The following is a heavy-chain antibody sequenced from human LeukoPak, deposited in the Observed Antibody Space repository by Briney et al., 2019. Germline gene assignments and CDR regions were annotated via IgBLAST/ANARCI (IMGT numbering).Heavy chain of an antibody. D-gene: IGHD5-12*01. Sequence: GGSLRLSCADSGFTFTNYWMSWVRQAPGKGLEWVAILAHDGNTAYYRDSVRGRFTISRANSKNTLYLQMNSLRTEDTAIYYCVKDRETWLLGDAFDIWGQGTMVTVSS. CDR1: GFTFTNYW. V-gene: IGHV3-30*18. CDR2: LAHDGNTA. CDR3: VKDRETWLLGDAFDI. J-gene: IGHJ3*02.